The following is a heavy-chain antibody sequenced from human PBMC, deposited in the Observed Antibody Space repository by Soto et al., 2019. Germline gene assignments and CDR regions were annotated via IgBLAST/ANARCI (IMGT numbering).Heavy chain of an antibody. Sequence: QVQLQESGPGLVKPSGTLSLTCAVSGGSISSSNWWSWVRQPPGKGLEWIGEIYHSGSTNYNPSLKSRVTISVDKPKNQFSLKLSSVTAADMAVYYCARVSGSYYYGMDVWGQGTTVTVSS. CDR2: IYHSGST. D-gene: IGHD1-26*01. CDR3: ARVSGSYYYGMDV. J-gene: IGHJ6*02. V-gene: IGHV4-4*02. CDR1: GGSISSSNW.